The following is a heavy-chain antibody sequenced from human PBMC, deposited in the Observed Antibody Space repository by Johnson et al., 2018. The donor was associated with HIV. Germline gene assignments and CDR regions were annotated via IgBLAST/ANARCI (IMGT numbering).Heavy chain of an antibody. Sequence: QVQLVESGGGLVKPGGSLRLSCAASGFTFNDYYMSWIRQAPGKGLEWVSYISNSGSSVYYADSVQGRFTISRDNSKNTLYLQMHSLRLEDSAVYYCAKDVSVVTPSGSFDIWGQGTRVTVSS. J-gene: IGHJ3*02. D-gene: IGHD4-23*01. V-gene: IGHV3-11*04. CDR1: GFTFNDYY. CDR3: AKDVSVVTPSGSFDI. CDR2: ISNSGSSV.